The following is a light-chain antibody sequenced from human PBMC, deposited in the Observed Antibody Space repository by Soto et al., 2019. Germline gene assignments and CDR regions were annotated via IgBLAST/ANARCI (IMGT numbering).Light chain of an antibody. J-gene: IGLJ1*01. CDR3: NSYTGSSTYV. CDR2: EVS. CDR1: SSDVGSYNR. Sequence: QSVLTQPPSVSGSPGQSVAISCTGTSSDVGSYNRVSWYQQPPGAAPKLMIYEVSNRPSGVPDRFSGSKSGSTASLTISGFQAEDEADYYCNSYTGSSTYVFGTGTKVTVL. V-gene: IGLV2-18*02.